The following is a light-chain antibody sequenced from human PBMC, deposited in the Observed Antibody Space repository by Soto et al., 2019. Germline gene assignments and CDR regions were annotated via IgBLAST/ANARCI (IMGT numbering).Light chain of an antibody. Sequence: QAVVTQPPSASGTPGQRVTISCSGSSSNIGSNYVYWYQQLPGTAPKLLIYRNNQRPSGVPDRFSGSKSGTSASLAISGLRSEDEADYYCAAWDARLSAGVFVTGTKLTVL. V-gene: IGLV1-47*01. CDR2: RNN. CDR3: AAWDARLSAGV. J-gene: IGLJ1*01. CDR1: SSNIGSNY.